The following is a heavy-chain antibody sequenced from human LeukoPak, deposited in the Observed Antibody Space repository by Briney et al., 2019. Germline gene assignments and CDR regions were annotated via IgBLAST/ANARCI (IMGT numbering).Heavy chain of an antibody. D-gene: IGHD1-26*01. Sequence: ASVKVSCKASGYTFTGYYMHWVRQAPGQGLEWVGWINPNSGGTNYAQNFQGRVTMTRDTSISTAYMELSRLRSDDTAVYYCAREVEWEPHYFDYWGQGTLVTVSS. CDR3: AREVEWEPHYFDY. V-gene: IGHV1-2*02. CDR1: GYTFTGYY. CDR2: INPNSGGT. J-gene: IGHJ4*02.